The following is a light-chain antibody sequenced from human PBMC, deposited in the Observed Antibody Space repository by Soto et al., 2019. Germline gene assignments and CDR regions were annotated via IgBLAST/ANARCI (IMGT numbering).Light chain of an antibody. CDR3: QHFDSSRFT. Sequence: EIVLTQSPGTLSLSPGERATLSCRASQSISTHYLAWYQQKRGQAPRLLIYGASRRAAGIPDRFRGSGSGTDFTLTISRLEPEDFAVYYCQHFDSSRFTFGPGTIVDIK. V-gene: IGKV3-20*01. CDR2: GAS. J-gene: IGKJ3*01. CDR1: QSISTHY.